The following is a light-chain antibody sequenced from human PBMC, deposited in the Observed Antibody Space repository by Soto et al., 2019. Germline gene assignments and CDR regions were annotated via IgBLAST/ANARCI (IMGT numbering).Light chain of an antibody. J-gene: IGKJ5*01. CDR1: QSIHTS. CDR3: QQRNVWPPIN. V-gene: IGKV3-11*01. CDR2: DST. Sequence: EIVLTQSPATLSMSPVARATLSCSASQSIHTSLAWYQQKPGQPPRLVVYDSTLRANGVPDRFGGSRSGTEFTLTINNLEPEDFAVYYCQQRNVWPPINCGQGTRREIK.